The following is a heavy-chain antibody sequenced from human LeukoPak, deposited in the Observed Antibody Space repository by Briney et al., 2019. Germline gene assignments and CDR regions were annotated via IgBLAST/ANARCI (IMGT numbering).Heavy chain of an antibody. J-gene: IGHJ3*01. CDR2: IWYDGSNE. CDR3: AREISMFVNAFDL. CDR1: GFTFSNSG. V-gene: IGHV3-33*01. D-gene: IGHD3-10*02. Sequence: PGGSLRLSCAASGFTFSNSGMHWVRQAPGKGLEWAAVIWYDGSNEYYADAVKGRFIISRDNSKNTVHLQMNSLRVEDTSVYYCAREISMFVNAFDLWGQGTLVAVSS.